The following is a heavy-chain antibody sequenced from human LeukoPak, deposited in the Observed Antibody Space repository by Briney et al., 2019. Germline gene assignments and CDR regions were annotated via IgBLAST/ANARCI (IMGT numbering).Heavy chain of an antibody. D-gene: IGHD2-2*01. CDR2: ISSSSSYI. CDR1: GFTVSSNY. V-gene: IGHV3-21*01. Sequence: GGSLRLSCAASGFTVSSNYMSWVRQAPGKGLEWVSSISSSSSYIYYADSVKGRFTISRDNAKNSLYLQMNSLRAEDTAVYYCASIPSPDYYYYYGMDVWGQGTTVTVSS. CDR3: ASIPSPDYYYYYGMDV. J-gene: IGHJ6*02.